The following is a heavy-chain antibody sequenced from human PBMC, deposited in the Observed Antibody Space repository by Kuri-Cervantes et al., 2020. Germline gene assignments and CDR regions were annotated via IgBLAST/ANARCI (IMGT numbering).Heavy chain of an antibody. V-gene: IGHV1-69*13. D-gene: IGHD1-14*01. CDR1: GCTLSSYA. Sequence: SVKVSCKASGCTLSSYAISWVRQAPGQGLEWMGGIIPIFGTANYAQKFQGRVTIPADESTSTAYMELSSLRSEDTAVYYCAANPRYDENPYYYYGMDVWGQGTTVTVSS. CDR2: IIPIFGTA. CDR3: AANPRYDENPYYYYGMDV. J-gene: IGHJ6*02.